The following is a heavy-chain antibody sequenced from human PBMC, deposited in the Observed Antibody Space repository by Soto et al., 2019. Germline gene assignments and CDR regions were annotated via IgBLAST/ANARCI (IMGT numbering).Heavy chain of an antibody. CDR1: GGSISSYY. J-gene: IGHJ6*02. CDR2: IYYSGST. Sequence: QVQLQESGPGLVKPSETLSLTCTVSGGSISSYYWSWIRQPPGKGLEWIGYIYYSGSTNYNPSLKSRVTISVDTSKNQCSLKLSSVTAADTAVYYCAREGYSSGYYYYYGMDVWGQGTTVTVSS. V-gene: IGHV4-59*01. D-gene: IGHD3-22*01. CDR3: AREGYSSGYYYYYGMDV.